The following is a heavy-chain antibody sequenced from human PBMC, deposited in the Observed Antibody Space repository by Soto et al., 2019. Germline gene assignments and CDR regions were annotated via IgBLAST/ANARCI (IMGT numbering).Heavy chain of an antibody. CDR2: IYPSGTT. Sequence: PSETLSLTCTVSGGSISSNYYYWSWIRQPPGKGLEWIGYIYPSGTTYYSPSLKSRVTMSVDTSKNQFSLKLSSVTAADTAVYFCAAFLGAYWFFDLWGRGTLVTV. CDR1: GGSISSNYYY. D-gene: IGHD1-26*01. J-gene: IGHJ2*01. CDR3: AAFLGAYWFFDL. V-gene: IGHV4-30-4*01.